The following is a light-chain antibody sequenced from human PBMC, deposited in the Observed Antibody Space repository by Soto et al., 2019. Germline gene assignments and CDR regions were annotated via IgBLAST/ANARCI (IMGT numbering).Light chain of an antibody. CDR1: QSVSSNS. CDR2: GAS. Sequence: VKQSPGTLSLSPGERATLSCRASQSVSSNSLAWYHQKPGQPPRLLMYGASSRATGIPDRFSGSGSGTDFTLTISRLEPEDFAMYYCQHYGISLIPFGHGRLPEVK. V-gene: IGKV3-20*01. J-gene: IGKJ5*01. CDR3: QHYGISLIP.